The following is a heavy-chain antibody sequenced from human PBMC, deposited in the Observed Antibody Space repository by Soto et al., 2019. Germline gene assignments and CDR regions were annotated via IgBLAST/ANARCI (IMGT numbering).Heavy chain of an antibody. CDR1: GFSLRSYA. CDR3: ASNMVFGEYGMDV. Sequence: GGSLRLSCAASGFSLRSYAMSWVRQAPGKGLEWVSAISGSAGSIYYADSVKGRFTISRDNSMNTLYLQMNSLRAEDTAVYYCASNMVFGEYGMDVWGQGTTVTVSS. CDR2: ISGSAGSI. J-gene: IGHJ6*02. V-gene: IGHV3-23*01. D-gene: IGHD3-10*02.